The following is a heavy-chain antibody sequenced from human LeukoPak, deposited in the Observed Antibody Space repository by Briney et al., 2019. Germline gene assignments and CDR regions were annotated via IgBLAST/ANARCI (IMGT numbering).Heavy chain of an antibody. V-gene: IGHV3-49*04. J-gene: IGHJ6*02. D-gene: IGHD2-2*01. Sequence: PGGSLRLSCTASGFTFGDYAMSWVRRAPGKGLEWVGFIRSKAYGGTTEYAASVKGRFTISRDDSKSIAYLQMNSLKTEDTAVYYCTRAVVARGGYYYYYGMDVWGQGTTVTVSS. CDR1: GFTFGDYA. CDR3: TRAVVARGGYYYYYGMDV. CDR2: IRSKAYGGTT.